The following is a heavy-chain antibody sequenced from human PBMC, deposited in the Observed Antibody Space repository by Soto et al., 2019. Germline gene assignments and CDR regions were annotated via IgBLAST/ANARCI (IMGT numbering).Heavy chain of an antibody. D-gene: IGHD4-17*01. V-gene: IGHV1-18*01. J-gene: IGHJ6*02. CDR3: ARVPVTTVYYYYGMDV. Sequence: GASVKVSCKASGYTFTSYGISWVRQAPGQGLEWMGWISAYNGNTNYAQKLQGRVTMTTDTSTSTAYMELRSLRSDDTAVYYCARVPVTTVYYYYGMDVWGQGTTVTVSS. CDR1: GYTFTSYG. CDR2: ISAYNGNT.